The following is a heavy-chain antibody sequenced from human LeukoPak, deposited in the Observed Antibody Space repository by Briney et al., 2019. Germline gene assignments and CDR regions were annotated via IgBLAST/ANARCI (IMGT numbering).Heavy chain of an antibody. CDR1: GVSISSYY. Sequence: SETLSLTCTVSGVSISSYYWSWIRQPPGKGLEWIGYIYYSGSTNYNPSVNSRVSISVDTSKTQFSLKLTSVTAADTAVYYCARHITVTYDAFDLWGRGTMVTVSS. CDR2: IYYSGST. D-gene: IGHD6-19*01. V-gene: IGHV4-59*08. CDR3: ARHITVTYDAFDL. J-gene: IGHJ3*01.